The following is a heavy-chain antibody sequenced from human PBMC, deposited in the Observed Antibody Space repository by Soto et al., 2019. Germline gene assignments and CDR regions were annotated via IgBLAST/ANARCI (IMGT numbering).Heavy chain of an antibody. D-gene: IGHD1-20*01. Sequence: GGSLRLSSAASGFTFSSYAMSWVRQAPGKGLEWVSAISGSGGSTYYADSVKGRFTISRDNSKNTLYLQMNSLRAEDTAVYYCAKGSTIGPFRYNWNLDYWGQGTLVTSPQ. CDR2: ISGSGGST. V-gene: IGHV3-23*01. J-gene: IGHJ4*02. CDR3: AKGSTIGPFRYNWNLDY. CDR1: GFTFSSYA.